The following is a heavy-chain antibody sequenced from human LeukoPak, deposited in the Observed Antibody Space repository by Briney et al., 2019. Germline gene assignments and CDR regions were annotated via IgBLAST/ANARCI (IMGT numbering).Heavy chain of an antibody. V-gene: IGHV4-34*01. CDR3: ARASGGTWIQLWLRY. J-gene: IGHJ4*02. D-gene: IGHD5-18*01. CDR1: GGSISSYY. Sequence: SETLSLTCTVSGGSISSYYWSWIRQPPGKGLEWIGEINHSGSTNYNPSLKSRVTISVDTSKNQFSLKLSSVTAADTAVYYCARASGGTWIQLWLRYWGQGTLVTVSS. CDR2: INHSGST.